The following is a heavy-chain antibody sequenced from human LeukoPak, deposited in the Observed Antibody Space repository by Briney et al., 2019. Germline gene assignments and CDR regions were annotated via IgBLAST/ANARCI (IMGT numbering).Heavy chain of an antibody. CDR2: IYYSGST. CDR1: GGSISSSSYY. CDR3: ARSRYGSGSRDFDY. Sequence: SETLSLTCTVSGGSISSSSYYWGWIRQPPGKGLEWIGSIYYSGSTNYNPSLKSRVTISVDTSKNQFSLKLSSVTAADTAVYYCARSRYGSGSRDFDYWGQGTLVTVSS. V-gene: IGHV4-39*07. D-gene: IGHD3-10*01. J-gene: IGHJ4*02.